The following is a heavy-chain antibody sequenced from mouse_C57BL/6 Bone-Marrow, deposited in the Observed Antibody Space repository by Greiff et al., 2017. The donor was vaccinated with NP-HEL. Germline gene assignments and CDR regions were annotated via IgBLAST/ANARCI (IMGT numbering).Heavy chain of an antibody. CDR2: IYPGNSDT. D-gene: IGHD2-1*01. CDR1: GYTFTSYW. CDR3: TRYYYGNLAWFAY. V-gene: IGHV1-5*01. J-gene: IGHJ3*01. Sequence: EVQLQQSGTVLARPGASVKMSCKTSGYTFTSYWMHWVKQRPGQGLEWIGAIYPGNSDTSYNQKFKGKAKLTAVTSASTAYMELSSLTNEDSAVYYCTRYYYGNLAWFAYWGQGTLVTVSA.